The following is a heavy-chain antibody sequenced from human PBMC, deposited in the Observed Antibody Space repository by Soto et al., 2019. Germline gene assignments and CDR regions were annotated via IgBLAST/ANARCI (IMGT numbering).Heavy chain of an antibody. V-gene: IGHV3-9*01. CDR3: AKDIXXXXXXGMDV. CDR2: ITWNSNNL. J-gene: IGHJ6*04. Sequence: PGGSLRLSCTASGFKFDDYAMHWVRQAPGNGLEWVSGITWNSNNLDYADSVKGRFTISRDNAKNSLYLQMNSLRAEDTALYYCAKDIXXXXXXGMDVWGXGTTVTVSS. CDR1: GFKFDDYA.